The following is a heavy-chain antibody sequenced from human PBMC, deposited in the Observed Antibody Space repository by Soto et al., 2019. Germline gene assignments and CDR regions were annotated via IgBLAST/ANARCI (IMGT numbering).Heavy chain of an antibody. D-gene: IGHD2-2*01. CDR3: AKDRYCSATSCQDFGS. Sequence: PGGSLRLSCAASGFSVTSYAMSWLRQAPGKGLEWVSALSGSGIGKDYADSVKGRFTISRDNSRNTLYLQMSGLRVEDTAVYYCAKDRYCSATSCQDFGSWGQGTLVTVSS. J-gene: IGHJ4*02. CDR2: LSGSGIGK. CDR1: GFSVTSYA. V-gene: IGHV3-23*01.